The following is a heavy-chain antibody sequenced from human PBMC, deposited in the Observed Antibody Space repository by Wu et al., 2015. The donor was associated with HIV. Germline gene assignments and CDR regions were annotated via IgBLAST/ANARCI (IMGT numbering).Heavy chain of an antibody. Sequence: QVQLVQSGAEVKKPGSSVKVSCKASGGTFSSYAISWVRQAPGQGLEWVGGRGEASAAQKFQGRVTMTEDTSTDTGYMELRSLKFEDTAVYYCARRVEATAGLHPAFDIWGQGTMVTVSS. V-gene: IGHV1-69*04. CDR2: RGEA. CDR3: ARRVEATAGLHPAFDI. D-gene: IGHD1-26*01. J-gene: IGHJ3*02. CDR1: GGTFSSYA.